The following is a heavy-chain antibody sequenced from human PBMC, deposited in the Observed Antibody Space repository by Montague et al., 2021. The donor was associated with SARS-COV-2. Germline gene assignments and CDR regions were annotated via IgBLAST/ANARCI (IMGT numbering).Heavy chain of an antibody. D-gene: IGHD3-10*01. Sequence: SETLSLTCTVSGGSISSYYWSWIRQPPGRGLERIGYIYYSGSTNYNPTLKSRVPLTVDTSKTQSSLKLSSVTAVDTAVYDCAGVKRGYYYGWGVSAHFDYWGQGTLVTVSS. CDR1: GGSISSYY. CDR3: AGVKRGYYYGWGVSAHFDY. V-gene: IGHV4-59*01. J-gene: IGHJ4*02. CDR2: IYYSGST.